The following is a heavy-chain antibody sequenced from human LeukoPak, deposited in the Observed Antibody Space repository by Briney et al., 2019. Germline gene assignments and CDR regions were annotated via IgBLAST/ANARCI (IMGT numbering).Heavy chain of an antibody. V-gene: IGHV3-23*01. CDR2: ISDSGGRT. J-gene: IGHJ4*02. CDR3: ASSYSSDWYSRWIDY. D-gene: IGHD6-19*01. Sequence: GGSLRLSCAASGYMFNKYGINWVRQAPGKGLEWVSGISDSGGRTYYADSVRGRFTISRDNAKKSLDLQMNSLRAEDTAVYYCASSYSSDWYSRWIDYWGQGTLVTVSS. CDR1: GYMFNKYG.